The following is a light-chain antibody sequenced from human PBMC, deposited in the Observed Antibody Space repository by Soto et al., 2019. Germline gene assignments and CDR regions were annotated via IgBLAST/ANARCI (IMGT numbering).Light chain of an antibody. CDR3: QQYNNWPPWT. V-gene: IGKV3-15*01. Sequence: EIVLTQSPATLSVSPGERATLSCRASQSVSSNLAWYQQKPGQAPRLLIYGASTSATGIPARFSGSGSGTAFTLTISRLQYEHFAVYYCQQYNNWPPWTFGQGTKVETK. J-gene: IGKJ1*01. CDR1: QSVSSN. CDR2: GAS.